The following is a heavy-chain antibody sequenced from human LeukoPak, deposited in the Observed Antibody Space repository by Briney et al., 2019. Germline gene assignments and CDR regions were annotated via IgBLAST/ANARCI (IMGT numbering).Heavy chain of an antibody. CDR3: AKSDYGLESEVRTRRGTWFDP. J-gene: IGHJ5*02. V-gene: IGHV3-23*01. Sequence: ETLSLTCTVSGGSISSGSYYWSWVRQAPGKGLEWVSAISGSGGSTYYADSVKGRFTISRDNSKNTLYLQMNSLRAEDTAVYYCAKSDYGLESEVRTRRGTWFDPWGQGTLVTVSS. D-gene: IGHD4-17*01. CDR2: ISGSGGST. CDR1: GGSISSGSYY.